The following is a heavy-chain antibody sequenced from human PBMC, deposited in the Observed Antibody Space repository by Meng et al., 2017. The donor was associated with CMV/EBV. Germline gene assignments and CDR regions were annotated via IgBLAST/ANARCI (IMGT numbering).Heavy chain of an antibody. CDR2: IYSGGIT. V-gene: IGHV3-66*01. J-gene: IGHJ4*02. Sequence: GGLVRQSGCLRPSCVASGFTVCRHYMSCVRLASGEGLEWVSVIYSGGITYYADSVKGRFTISRDNSKNTLYLKMNSLGAEDTAVYYSARDHSGPLSHWGQGTLVTVSS. CDR1: GFTVCRHY. CDR3: ARDHSGPLSH. D-gene: IGHD1-1*01.